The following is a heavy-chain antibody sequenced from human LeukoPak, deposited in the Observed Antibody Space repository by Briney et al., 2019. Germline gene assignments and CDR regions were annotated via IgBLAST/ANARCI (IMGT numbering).Heavy chain of an antibody. CDR3: ARETTDGLYSSSPFPMGY. D-gene: IGHD6-6*01. CDR1: GFTFSSYA. V-gene: IGHV3-30-3*01. CDR2: ISYDGSNK. Sequence: HSGGSLRLSCAASGFTFSSYAMHWVRQAPGKGLEWVVVISYDGSNKYYADSVKGRFTISRDNSKNTLYLQMNSLRAEDTAVYYCARETTDGLYSSSPFPMGYWGQGTLVTVSS. J-gene: IGHJ4*02.